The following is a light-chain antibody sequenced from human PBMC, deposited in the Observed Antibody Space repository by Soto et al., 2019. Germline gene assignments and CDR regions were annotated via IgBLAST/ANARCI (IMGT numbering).Light chain of an antibody. Sequence: DIQMTQSPSTLSASVGDRVTITCRASQSISSWLAWYQQKPGKAPKLLIYDASSLESGVPSRFSGSGSGTEFTLTSSSLHPDDFATYYCQQYNSYSWTFGQGTKVEIK. J-gene: IGKJ1*01. CDR2: DAS. CDR1: QSISSW. CDR3: QQYNSYSWT. V-gene: IGKV1-5*01.